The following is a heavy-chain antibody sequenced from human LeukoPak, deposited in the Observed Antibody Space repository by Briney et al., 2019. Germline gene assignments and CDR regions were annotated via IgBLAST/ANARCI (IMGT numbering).Heavy chain of an antibody. V-gene: IGHV4-34*01. D-gene: IGHD3-22*01. CDR2: INPSGST. J-gene: IGHJ5*02. Sequence: SETLSLTCVVSGGSFSDDYWTWIRQPPGKGLEWIGEINPSGSTNYNPSLRSRVSMSVDTSKKQFSLRLTSVTAADTAVYYCAQEDYFDSSGYYHWGQGTLVTVSS. CDR1: GGSFSDDY. CDR3: AQEDYFDSSGYYH.